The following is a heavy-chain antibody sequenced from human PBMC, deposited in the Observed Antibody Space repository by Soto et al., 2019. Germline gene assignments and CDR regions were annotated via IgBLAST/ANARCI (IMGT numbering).Heavy chain of an antibody. V-gene: IGHV4-4*02. D-gene: IGHD3-3*01. CDR3: ATGNVDSMLEY. CDR1: DGSISTYDW. J-gene: IGHJ4*02. Sequence: SETLSLTCVVSDGSISTYDWWTWVRQPPGKGPEWIGKMFHSGGADYSPSLKSRVTISADSSKNHFSLRLTAVTAADTAVYYCATGNVDSMLEYWGQGTQVTVSS. CDR2: MFHSGGA.